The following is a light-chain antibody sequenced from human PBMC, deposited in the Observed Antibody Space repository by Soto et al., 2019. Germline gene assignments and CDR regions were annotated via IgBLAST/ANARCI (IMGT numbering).Light chain of an antibody. CDR3: QQYNSHSPWT. J-gene: IGKJ1*01. CDR2: EAS. CDR1: QTIIRW. V-gene: IGKV1-5*03. Sequence: DIQMTQSPSTLSASVGDRVTITCRASQTIIRWLGWYQQKPGKAPKLLIYEASSLQSGVPSRFSGSGSGTEFTLIISSLQPDDFATYYCQQYNSHSPWTFGQGTKVDIK.